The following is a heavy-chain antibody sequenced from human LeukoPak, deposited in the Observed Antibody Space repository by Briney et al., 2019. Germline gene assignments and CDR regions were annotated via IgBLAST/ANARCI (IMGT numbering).Heavy chain of an antibody. CDR3: ARGGYYYGSGSYYTDY. D-gene: IGHD3-10*01. CDR2: INHSGST. V-gene: IGHV4-34*01. Sequence: SETLSLTCAVYGGSFSGYYWSWIRQPPGKGLEWIGKINHSGSTNYNPSLKSRVTISVDTSKNQFSLKLSSVTAADTAVYYCARGGYYYGSGSYYTDYWGQGTLVTVSS. CDR1: GGSFSGYY. J-gene: IGHJ4*02.